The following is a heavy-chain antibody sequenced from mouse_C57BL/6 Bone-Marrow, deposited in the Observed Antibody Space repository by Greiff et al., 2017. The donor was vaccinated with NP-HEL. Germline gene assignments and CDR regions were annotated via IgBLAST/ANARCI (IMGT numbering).Heavy chain of an antibody. CDR1: GYTFTDYY. V-gene: IGHV1-26*01. Sequence: EVQLQQSGPELVKPGASVQISCKASGYTFTDYYMNWVKQSHGKSLEWIGDINPNNGGTSYNQKFKGKATLTVDKSSSTAYMELRSLTSEDSAVYYCASGLAFAYWGQGTLVTVSA. J-gene: IGHJ3*01. CDR2: INPNNGGT. D-gene: IGHD4-1*01. CDR3: ASGLAFAY.